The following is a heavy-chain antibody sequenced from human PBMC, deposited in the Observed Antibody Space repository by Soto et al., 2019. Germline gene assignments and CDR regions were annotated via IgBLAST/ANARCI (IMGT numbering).Heavy chain of an antibody. CDR3: ARDRGSAVAEYYYYGMDV. D-gene: IGHD6-19*01. Sequence: GASVKVSCKASGYTFTGYYMHWVRQAPGQGLEWMGRINPNSGGTNYAQKFQGRVTMTRDTSISTAYMELSRLRSDDTAVYYCARDRGSAVAEYYYYGMDVWGQGTTVTVSS. J-gene: IGHJ6*02. CDR2: INPNSGGT. CDR1: GYTFTGYY. V-gene: IGHV1-2*02.